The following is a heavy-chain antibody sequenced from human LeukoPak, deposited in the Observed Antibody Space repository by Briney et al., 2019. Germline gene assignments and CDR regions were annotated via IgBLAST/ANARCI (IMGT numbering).Heavy chain of an antibody. Sequence: SETLSLTCTVSGGSISSYYWSWIRQPPGKGLEWIGYIYYSGSTNYNPPLKSRVTISVDTSKNQFSLKLSSVTAADTAVYYCARSPTAVAGDALFDYWGQGTLVTVSS. CDR3: ARSPTAVAGDALFDY. CDR1: GGSISSYY. V-gene: IGHV4-59*08. CDR2: IYYSGST. J-gene: IGHJ4*02. D-gene: IGHD6-19*01.